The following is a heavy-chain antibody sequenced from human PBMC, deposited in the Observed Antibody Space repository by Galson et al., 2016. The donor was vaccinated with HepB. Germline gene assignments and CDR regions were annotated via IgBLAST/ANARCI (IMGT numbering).Heavy chain of an antibody. CDR3: ARNNSGRGLDP. D-gene: IGHD6-19*01. CDR1: GFSLSTGGMC. Sequence: PALVNPTQTLTLTRSFSGFSLSTGGMCVSWIRQPPGKALDWLALIAWDDATNYSLSLKTRRTISKDTYKNQVVLTMTNMYPVDTATYYCARNNSGRGLDPWGQGTLVTVSS. V-gene: IGHV2-70*01. J-gene: IGHJ5*02. CDR2: IAWDDAT.